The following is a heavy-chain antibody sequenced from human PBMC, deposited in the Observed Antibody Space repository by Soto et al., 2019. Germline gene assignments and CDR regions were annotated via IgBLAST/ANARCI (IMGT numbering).Heavy chain of an antibody. D-gene: IGHD3-16*01. CDR1: GGSISSSSYY. V-gene: IGHV4-39*01. CDR3: ARHEDYVSFSPRMPFDY. CDR2: IYYSGST. Sequence: SETLSLTCTVSGGSISSSSYYWGWIRQPPGKGLEWIGSIYYSGSTYYNPSLKSRVTISVDTSKNQFSLKLSSVTAADTAVYYCARHEDYVSFSPRMPFDYWGQGTLVTVSS. J-gene: IGHJ4*02.